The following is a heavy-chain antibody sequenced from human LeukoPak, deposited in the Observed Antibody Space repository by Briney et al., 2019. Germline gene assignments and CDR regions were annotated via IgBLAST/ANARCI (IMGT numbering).Heavy chain of an antibody. CDR3: AKPHFDD. CDR2: IRYDGSNK. J-gene: IGHJ4*02. Sequence: SGGSLRLSCTASGFTFINYSMNWVRQAPGKGLEWVAFIRYDGSNKYYADSVKGRFTISRDNSKNTLYLQMNSLRAGDTAVYYCAKPHFDDWGQGTLVTVSS. CDR1: GFTFINYS. V-gene: IGHV3-30*02.